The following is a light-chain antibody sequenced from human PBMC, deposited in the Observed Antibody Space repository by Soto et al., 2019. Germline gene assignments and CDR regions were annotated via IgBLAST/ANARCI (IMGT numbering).Light chain of an antibody. V-gene: IGLV2-14*01. CDR1: SSDVGGYNY. Sequence: ALTQPASVSGSPGQSITISCTGTSSDVGGYNYVSWYQQHPGKAPKLMIYEVSNRPSGVSNRFSGSKSGNTASLTISGLQAEDEADYYCSSYTSSSTLYVSGTGTKVTVL. CDR3: SSYTSSSTLYV. J-gene: IGLJ1*01. CDR2: EVS.